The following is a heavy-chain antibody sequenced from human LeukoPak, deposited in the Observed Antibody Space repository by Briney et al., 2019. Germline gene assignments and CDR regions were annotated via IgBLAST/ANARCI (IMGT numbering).Heavy chain of an antibody. D-gene: IGHD6-13*01. V-gene: IGHV3-21*01. Sequence: GGSLRLSCAASGFTFSSYSMNWVRQAPGKGLEWVSSISSSSSYIYYADSVKGRFTISRDNAKNSLYLQMNSLRAEDTAVYYCARDETSYSSSWPNWCDPWGQGTLVTVSS. CDR1: GFTFSSYS. CDR2: ISSSSSYI. CDR3: ARDETSYSSSWPNWCDP. J-gene: IGHJ5*02.